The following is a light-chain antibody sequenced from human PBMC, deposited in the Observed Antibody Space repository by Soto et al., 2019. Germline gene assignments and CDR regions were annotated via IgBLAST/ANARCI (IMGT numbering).Light chain of an antibody. J-gene: IGKJ2*01. V-gene: IGKV3-20*01. CDR1: QSVSSSY. Sequence: EIVLTQSPGTLSLSPGERATLSCRASQSVSSSYLAWYQQKPGQAPRLLIYGASGRATGIPDSFSDSGSGTDFTLTISRLEPEDFAVYYCQQYPGYTFGQGTKLEIK. CDR3: QQYPGYT. CDR2: GAS.